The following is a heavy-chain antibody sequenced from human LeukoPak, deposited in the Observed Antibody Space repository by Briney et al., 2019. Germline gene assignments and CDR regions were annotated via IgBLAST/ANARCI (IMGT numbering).Heavy chain of an antibody. CDR2: ISYDGSNK. Sequence: GGSLRLSCAASGFTFSSYAMHGVRQAPGKGLEWVAVISYDGSNKYYADSVKGRFTISRDNSKNTLYLQMNSLRAEDTAVYYCAREGDSSGYCLDYWGQGTLVTVSS. CDR3: AREGDSSGYCLDY. D-gene: IGHD3-22*01. CDR1: GFTFSSYA. J-gene: IGHJ4*02. V-gene: IGHV3-30-3*01.